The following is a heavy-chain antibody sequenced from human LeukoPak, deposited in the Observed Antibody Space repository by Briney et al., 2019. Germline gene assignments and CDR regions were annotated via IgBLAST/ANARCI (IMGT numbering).Heavy chain of an antibody. D-gene: IGHD3-22*01. CDR3: ARETYYYDSRTYSWFDY. Sequence: SETLSLTCTVSRDSISSTIHYWGWIRQPPGKGLEWIGSVYFNGNTYYNPSLKSRVTISVDTSKNQFSLKLTSVTAADTAVYYCARETYYYDSRTYSWFDYWGQGTLFTVSS. CDR2: VYFNGNT. CDR1: RDSISSTIHY. V-gene: IGHV4-39*07. J-gene: IGHJ4*02.